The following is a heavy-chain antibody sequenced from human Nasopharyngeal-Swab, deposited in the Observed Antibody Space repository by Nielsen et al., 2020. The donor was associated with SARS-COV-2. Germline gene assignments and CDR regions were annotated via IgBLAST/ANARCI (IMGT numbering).Heavy chain of an antibody. CDR1: GFTFNNYN. CDR2: ISSSSSYI. Sequence: EALKISCAASGFTFNNYNFNWVRQAPGKGLEWVSSISSSSSYIYYADSVKGRFTISRDNAKNSLYLQMNSLRAEDTAVYYCAKRRSNDNYGMDVWGQGTTVTVSS. J-gene: IGHJ6*02. CDR3: AKRRSNDNYGMDV. V-gene: IGHV3-21*01. D-gene: IGHD2-8*01.